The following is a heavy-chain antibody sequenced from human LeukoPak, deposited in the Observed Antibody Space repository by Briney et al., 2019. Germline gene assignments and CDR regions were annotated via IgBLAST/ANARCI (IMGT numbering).Heavy chain of an antibody. CDR1: GYTFTSYG. CDR2: MNPNSGNT. CDR3: ARAPEKYYDFWSGYIAGYFDY. V-gene: IGHV1-8*03. J-gene: IGHJ4*02. D-gene: IGHD3-3*01. Sequence: ASVKVSCKASGYTFTSYGISWVRQAPGQGLEWMGWMNPNSGNTGYAQKFQGRVTITRNTSISTAYMELSSLRSEDTAVYYCARAPEKYYDFWSGYIAGYFDYWGQGTLVTVSS.